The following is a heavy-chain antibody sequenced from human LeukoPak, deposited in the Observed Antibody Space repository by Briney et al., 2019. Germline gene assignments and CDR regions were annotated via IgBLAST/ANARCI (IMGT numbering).Heavy chain of an antibody. D-gene: IGHD5-18*01. J-gene: IGHJ4*02. Sequence: GGSLRLSCAASGFTFSSYSMDWVRQAPGKGLEWVSSISSSSSYIYYADSVKGRFTISRDNAKNSLYLQMNSLRAEDTAVYYCARDEYTAMVEARFDYWAREPWSPSPQ. V-gene: IGHV3-21*01. CDR1: GFTFSSYS. CDR3: ARDEYTAMVEARFDY. CDR2: ISSSSSYI.